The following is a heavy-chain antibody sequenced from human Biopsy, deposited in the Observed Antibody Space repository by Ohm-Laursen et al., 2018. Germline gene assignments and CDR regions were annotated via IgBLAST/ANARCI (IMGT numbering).Heavy chain of an antibody. CDR1: GGSISNNNYY. D-gene: IGHD5-12*01. J-gene: IGHJ4*02. CDR2: IFYRGST. V-gene: IGHV4-39*07. Sequence: SETLSLTCTVSGGSISNNNYYWGWIRQPPGKGLEWIGSIFYRGSTHYKPSLKSRVTMSVDTSKKQLSLKVRSVTAADTAVYYCARLGSGDYFPTFFDFWGQGALVTVSS. CDR3: ARLGSGDYFPTFFDF.